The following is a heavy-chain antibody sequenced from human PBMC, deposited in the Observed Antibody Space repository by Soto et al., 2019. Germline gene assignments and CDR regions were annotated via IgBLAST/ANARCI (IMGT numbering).Heavy chain of an antibody. Sequence: LTCAVYGGSFSGYYWSWIRQPPGKGLEWIGEINHSGSTNYNPSLKSRVTISVDTSKNQFSLKLRSVTAADTAEYYCAXXNRLSGYDMDFDYWGQGTLVTVSS. CDR2: INHSGST. CDR1: GGSFSGYY. CDR3: AXXNRLSGYDMDFDY. J-gene: IGHJ4*02. D-gene: IGHD5-12*01. V-gene: IGHV4-34*01.